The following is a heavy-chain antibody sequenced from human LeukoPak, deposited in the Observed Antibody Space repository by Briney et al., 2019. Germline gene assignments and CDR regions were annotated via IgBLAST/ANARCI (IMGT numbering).Heavy chain of an antibody. CDR1: GFTFSSYW. Sequence: PGGSLRLSCAASGFTFSSYWMSWVRQAPGKGVEWVANIKQDGREKYYVDSVKGRFTISRDNANNSLYPQMNSLRAEDTAVYYCAREPVSPLPDYWGQGTLVTVSS. V-gene: IGHV3-7*01. CDR2: IKQDGREK. J-gene: IGHJ4*02. D-gene: IGHD1-14*01. CDR3: AREPVSPLPDY.